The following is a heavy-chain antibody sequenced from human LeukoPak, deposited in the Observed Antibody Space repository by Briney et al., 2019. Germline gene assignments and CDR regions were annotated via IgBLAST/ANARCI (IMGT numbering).Heavy chain of an antibody. CDR1: GGSISSYY. CDR2: IYTSGST. CDR3: ARARITMVRGVFDY. V-gene: IGHV4-4*07. J-gene: IGHJ4*02. Sequence: SETLSLTCTVSGGSISSYYWSWIRQPAGKGLEWIGRIYTSGSTNYSPSLKSRVTMSVDTSKNQFSLKLSSVTAADTAVYYCARARITMVRGVFDYWGQGTLVTVSS. D-gene: IGHD3-10*01.